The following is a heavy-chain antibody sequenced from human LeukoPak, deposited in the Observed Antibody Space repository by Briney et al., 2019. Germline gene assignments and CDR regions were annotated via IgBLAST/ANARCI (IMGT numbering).Heavy chain of an antibody. V-gene: IGHV4-4*07. CDR2: IFLRGST. CDR1: GGSISGSY. Sequence: TSETLSLTCTVSGGSISGSYWSWVRQPAGKGLEWIGRIFLRGSTNYNPSLKSRVTMSVDTSKSQFSLKLSSVTAADTAVYYCARAVWNYHDLWGQGILVTVSS. CDR3: ARAVWNYHDL. D-gene: IGHD1-7*01. J-gene: IGHJ5*02.